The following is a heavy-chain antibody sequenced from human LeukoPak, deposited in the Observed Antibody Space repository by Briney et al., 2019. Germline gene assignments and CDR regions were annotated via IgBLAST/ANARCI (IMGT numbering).Heavy chain of an antibody. CDR2: ISGTGGAT. V-gene: IGHV3-23*01. CDR1: GFSFGNYA. CDR3: VKDPRDTYGTNWFVS. J-gene: IGHJ5*01. Sequence: GGSLRLSCLASGFSFGNYAMSWVRQAPGKGLQWVSQISGTGGATWYAGFARDRFTISRDNSKKTLYLQMSGLRVEDTAMYYCVKDPRDTYGTNWFVSWGQGTLLIVSS. D-gene: IGHD2-21*01.